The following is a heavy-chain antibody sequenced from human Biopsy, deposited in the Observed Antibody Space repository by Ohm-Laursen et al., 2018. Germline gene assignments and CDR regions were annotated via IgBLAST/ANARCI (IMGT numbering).Heavy chain of an antibody. CDR1: GFTFNDYA. J-gene: IGHJ4*02. V-gene: IGHV3-9*01. D-gene: IGHD6-19*01. Sequence: SLRLSCTASGFTFNDYAMHWVRQAPGKGLEWVSGISWNSNNIVYADSVKGRFTISRDNARNSLYLQIKSLRTEDTAFYYCAKDTFADLRGPSGWYGVDYWGQGTMATVSS. CDR3: AKDTFADLRGPSGWYGVDY. CDR2: ISWNSNNI.